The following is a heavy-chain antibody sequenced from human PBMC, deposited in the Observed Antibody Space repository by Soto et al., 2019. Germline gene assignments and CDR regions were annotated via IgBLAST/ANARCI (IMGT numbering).Heavy chain of an antibody. V-gene: IGHV4-59*01. CDR3: ARRPSNAATNWFDP. CDR1: GGSISSYY. CDR2: IYYSGST. D-gene: IGHD6-25*01. J-gene: IGHJ5*02. Sequence: ETLFLTCTVSGGSISSYYWSWIRQPPGKGLEWIGYIYYSGSTNYNPSLKSRVTISVDTSKNQFSLKLSSVTAADTAVYYCARRPSNAATNWFDPWGQGALVTVSS.